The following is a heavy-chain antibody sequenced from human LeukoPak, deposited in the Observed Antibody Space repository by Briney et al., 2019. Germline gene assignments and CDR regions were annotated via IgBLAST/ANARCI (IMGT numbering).Heavy chain of an antibody. CDR2: IIPIFGTA. J-gene: IGHJ5*02. CDR1: GGTFSSYA. D-gene: IGHD3-22*01. Sequence: ASVKVSCKASGGTFSSYAISWVRQAPGQGLEWMGGIIPIFGTANYAQKFQGRVTITADKSTSTAYMELSSLRSEDTAVYYCARDVNNYYDSSGAIDWFDPWGQGTLVTVSS. V-gene: IGHV1-69*06. CDR3: ARDVNNYYDSSGAIDWFDP.